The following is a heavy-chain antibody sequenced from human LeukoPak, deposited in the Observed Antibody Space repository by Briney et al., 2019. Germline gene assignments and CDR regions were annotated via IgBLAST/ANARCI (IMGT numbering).Heavy chain of an antibody. CDR1: GFTFSSYW. Sequence: PGGSLRLSCAASGFTFSSYWMSWVRQAPGKGLEWVANIKQDGSEKYYVDSVKGRFTISRDNAKNSLYLQMNSLRAEDTAVYYCARDLRIVVVPAALYYYYGMDVWGQGTTVTVSS. CDR2: IKQDGSEK. D-gene: IGHD2-2*01. CDR3: ARDLRIVVVPAALYYYYGMDV. J-gene: IGHJ6*02. V-gene: IGHV3-7*01.